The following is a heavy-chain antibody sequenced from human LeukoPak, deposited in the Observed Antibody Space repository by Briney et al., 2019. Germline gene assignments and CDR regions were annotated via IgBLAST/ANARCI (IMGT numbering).Heavy chain of an antibody. V-gene: IGHV4-4*02. J-gene: IGHJ4*02. CDR1: GGSISSSNW. D-gene: IGHD3-22*01. CDR3: ARVDYYDSSGYSVFDY. Sequence: SETLSLTCAVSGGSISSSNWWSWVRQPPGKGLEWIGEIYHSGSTNYNPSLKSRVTMSVDTSKNQFSLKLSSVTAADTAAYYCARVDYYDSSGYSVFDYWGQGTLVTVSS. CDR2: IYHSGST.